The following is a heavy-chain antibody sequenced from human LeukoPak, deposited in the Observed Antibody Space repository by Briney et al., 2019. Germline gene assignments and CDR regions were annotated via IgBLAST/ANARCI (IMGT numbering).Heavy chain of an antibody. Sequence: GGSLRLSCAASGFTFSTYNMNWVRQAPGKELEWVSSISSSSSYIYYADSVKGRFTISRDNAKNSLYLQMNSLRAEDTAVYYCAREYDYGGNGDAFDIWGQGTMVTVSS. CDR1: GFTFSTYN. CDR2: ISSSSSYI. CDR3: AREYDYGGNGDAFDI. J-gene: IGHJ3*02. D-gene: IGHD4-23*01. V-gene: IGHV3-21*01.